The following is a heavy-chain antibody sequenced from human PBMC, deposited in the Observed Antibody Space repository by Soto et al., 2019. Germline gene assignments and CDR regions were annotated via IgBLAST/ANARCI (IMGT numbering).Heavy chain of an antibody. D-gene: IGHD3-22*01. V-gene: IGHV3-23*01. CDR3: AKGPDRGYYYDSSGYYPFDY. Sequence: VQLLESGGGLVQPGGSLRLSCAASGFTFSSYAMSWVRQAPGKGLEWVSAISGSGGSTYYADSVKGRFTISRDNSKNTLYLQMNSLRAEDTAVYYCAKGPDRGYYYDSSGYYPFDYWGQGTLVTVSS. CDR1: GFTFSSYA. CDR2: ISGSGGST. J-gene: IGHJ4*02.